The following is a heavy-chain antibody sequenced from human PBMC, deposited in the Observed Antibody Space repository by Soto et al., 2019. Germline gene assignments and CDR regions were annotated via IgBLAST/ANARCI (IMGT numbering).Heavy chain of an antibody. CDR3: AKDLGDSSADDGADY. J-gene: IGHJ4*02. Sequence: QVQLVESGGGVVQPGRSLSPSCEASGFTFSTFDRPWVGQPPGKGRGWVAVISSDGSNEYYADSVKGRFTISRDNSKNTLYVQMNSLRAEDTAVYYCAKDLGDSSADDGADYWGQGTLVTVSS. V-gene: IGHV3-30*18. CDR1: GFTFSTFD. CDR2: ISSDGSNE. D-gene: IGHD6-25*01.